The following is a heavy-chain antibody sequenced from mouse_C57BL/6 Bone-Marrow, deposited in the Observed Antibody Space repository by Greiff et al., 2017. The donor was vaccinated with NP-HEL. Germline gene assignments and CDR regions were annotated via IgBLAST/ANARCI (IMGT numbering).Heavy chain of an antibody. D-gene: IGHD2-5*01. J-gene: IGHJ3*01. CDR3: TRTHYSNYEGFAY. CDR2: IDPETGGT. CDR1: GYTFTDYE. V-gene: IGHV1-15*01. Sequence: QVQLQQSGAELVRPGASVTLSCKASGYTFTDYEMHWVKQTPVHGLEWIGAIDPETGGTAYNQKFKGKAILTADKSSSTAYMELRSLTSEDSAVYYCTRTHYSNYEGFAYWGQGTLVTVSA.